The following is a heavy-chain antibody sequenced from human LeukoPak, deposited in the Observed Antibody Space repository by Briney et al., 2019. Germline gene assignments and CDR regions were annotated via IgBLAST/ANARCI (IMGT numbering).Heavy chain of an antibody. V-gene: IGHV3-23*01. D-gene: IGHD2-15*01. CDR1: GFTFSTYA. CDR3: ARDPLYCSGGSCYFWGMDV. Sequence: GGSLRLSCAASGFTFSTYAMTWVRQVPGKGLECVSIISGSGDTYYADSVKGRFTISRDNSKNTLYLQMNSLRAEDTAVYYCARDPLYCSGGSCYFWGMDVWGQGTTATVSS. J-gene: IGHJ6*02. CDR2: ISGSGDT.